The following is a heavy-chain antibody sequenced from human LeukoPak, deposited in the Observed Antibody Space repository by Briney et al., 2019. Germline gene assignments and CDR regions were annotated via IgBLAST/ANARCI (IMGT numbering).Heavy chain of an antibody. J-gene: IGHJ3*02. CDR3: ARDISLPGYSSGDHAFDI. D-gene: IGHD6-19*01. CDR2: IIPIFGTA. Sequence: SVKVSCKASGGTFSSYAISWVRQAPGQGLEWMGGIIPIFGTANYAQKFQGRVTITTDESTSTAYMELSSLRSEDTAVYYCARDISLPGYSSGDHAFDIWGQGTMVTVSS. V-gene: IGHV1-69*05. CDR1: GGTFSSYA.